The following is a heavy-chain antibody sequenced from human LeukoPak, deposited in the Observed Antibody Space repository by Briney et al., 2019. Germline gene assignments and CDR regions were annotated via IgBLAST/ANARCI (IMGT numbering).Heavy chain of an antibody. J-gene: IGHJ5*02. D-gene: IGHD2-15*01. Sequence: SETLSLTCTVSGGSISSYYWSWIRQPAGKGLEWIGRIYTSGSTNYNPSLNSRVTMSLDTSKNHFSLKLTSVTATDTAVYYCARLLGYCSGGSCYPRGYAPWGQGTLVTVSS. CDR3: ARLLGYCSGGSCYPRGYAP. CDR1: GGSISSYY. V-gene: IGHV4-4*07. CDR2: IYTSGST.